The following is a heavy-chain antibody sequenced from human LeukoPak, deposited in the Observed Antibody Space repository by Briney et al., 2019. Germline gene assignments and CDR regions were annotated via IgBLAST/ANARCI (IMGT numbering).Heavy chain of an antibody. Sequence: GESLKISCKGSGYSFTSYWIGWVRQMPGKGLEWMGIIYPGDSDTRYSPSFQGQVTISADKSISTAYLQWSSLKASDTAMYYSARPYCGGDCYSLYFQHWGQGTLVTVSS. CDR3: ARPYCGGDCYSLYFQH. J-gene: IGHJ1*01. V-gene: IGHV5-51*01. D-gene: IGHD2-21*02. CDR1: GYSFTSYW. CDR2: IYPGDSDT.